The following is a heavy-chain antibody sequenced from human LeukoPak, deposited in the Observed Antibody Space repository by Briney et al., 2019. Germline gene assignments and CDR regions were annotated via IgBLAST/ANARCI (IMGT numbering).Heavy chain of an antibody. CDR1: GGSISSYY. D-gene: IGHD3-3*01. J-gene: IGHJ3*01. V-gene: IGHV4-4*07. CDR2: IYTSGST. CDR3: ARDLRYYDFWNGYYSDAFDV. Sequence: NPSETLSLTCTVSGGSISSYYWSWIRQPAGKGLEWIGRIYTSGSTNYNPSLKSRVTMSVDRSKNQFSLKLSSVTAADTAVYYCARDLRYYDFWNGYYSDAFDVWGQGTVVTVSS.